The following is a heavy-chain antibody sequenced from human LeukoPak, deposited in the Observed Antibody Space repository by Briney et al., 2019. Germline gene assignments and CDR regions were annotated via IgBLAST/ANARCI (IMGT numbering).Heavy chain of an antibody. D-gene: IGHD6-13*01. Sequence: SETLSLTRTVSGGSISSYYWSWIRQPAGKGLEWIGRIYTSGSTNYNPSLKSRVTMSVDTSKNQFSLKLSSVTAADTAVYYCARATGDSSSWYRRFDPWGQGTLVTVSS. V-gene: IGHV4-4*07. CDR1: GGSISSYY. J-gene: IGHJ5*02. CDR2: IYTSGST. CDR3: ARATGDSSSWYRRFDP.